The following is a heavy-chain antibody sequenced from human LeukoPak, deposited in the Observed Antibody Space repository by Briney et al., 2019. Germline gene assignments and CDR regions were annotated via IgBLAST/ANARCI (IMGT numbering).Heavy chain of an antibody. D-gene: IGHD5-12*01. Sequence: GGSLRLSCAASGFTFRSYWMSLVRQAPGKGLEWVANIDQGGSVKYYADSVKGRFTISRDDAKNSLYVQMNSLRDEDTAVYYCARVGYSGWNLEYWGQGTLVTVSS. CDR1: GFTFRSYW. CDR2: IDQGGSVK. J-gene: IGHJ4*02. CDR3: ARVGYSGWNLEY. V-gene: IGHV3-7*01.